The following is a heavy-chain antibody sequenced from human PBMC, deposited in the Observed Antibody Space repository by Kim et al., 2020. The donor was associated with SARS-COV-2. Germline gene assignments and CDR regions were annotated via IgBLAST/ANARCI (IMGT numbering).Heavy chain of an antibody. V-gene: IGHV4-39*07. J-gene: IGHJ6*01. D-gene: IGHD4-17*01. CDR1: GGSISSSSYY. CDR2: IYYSGST. CDR3: AREGAATVTTYGMDV. Sequence: SETLSLTCTVSGGSISSSSYYWGWIRQPPGKGLEWIGSIYYSGSTYYNPSLKSRVTISVDTSKNQFSLKLSSVTAADTAVYYCAREGAATVTTYGMDVWG.